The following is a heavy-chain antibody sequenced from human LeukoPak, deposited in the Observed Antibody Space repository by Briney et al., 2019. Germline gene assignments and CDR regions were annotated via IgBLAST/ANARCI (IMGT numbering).Heavy chain of an antibody. CDR1: GGSISSGDYY. CDR2: IYYSGGT. CDR3: ARDEPHYDILTGLSGGMDV. V-gene: IGHV4-30-4*01. Sequence: SETLSLTCTVSGGSISSGDYYWSWIRQPPGKGLEWIGYIYYSGGTYYNPSLKSRVTISVDTSKNQFSLKLNSVTAADTAVYYCARDEPHYDILTGLSGGMDVWGQGTTVTVSS. J-gene: IGHJ6*02. D-gene: IGHD3-9*01.